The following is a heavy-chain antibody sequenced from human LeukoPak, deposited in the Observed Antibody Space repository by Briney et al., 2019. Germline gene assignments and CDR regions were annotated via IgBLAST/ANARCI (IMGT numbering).Heavy chain of an antibody. CDR1: GFTFSSYW. J-gene: IGHJ3*02. CDR2: IKQDGSEK. CDR3: AREYGYSYHDAFDI. D-gene: IGHD5-18*01. Sequence: GGSLRLSCAASGFTFSSYWMSWVRQAPGKGLEWVANIKQDGSEKYYVDSVKGRFTISRDNAKNSLYLQMNSLRAEDTAVYYCAREYGYSYHDAFDIWGQGTMVTVSS. V-gene: IGHV3-7*01.